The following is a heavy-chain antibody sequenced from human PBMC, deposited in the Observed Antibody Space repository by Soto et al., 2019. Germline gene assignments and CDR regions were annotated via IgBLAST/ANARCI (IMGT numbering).Heavy chain of an antibody. J-gene: IGHJ4*01. V-gene: IGHV3-30-3*01. D-gene: IGHD6-19*01. CDR1: GFSFGSYA. CDR2: ISYHGREI. Sequence: QVQLLESGGGVVQPGRSLRLSCEVSGFSFGSYAFHWVRQAPGKGLEWLSVISYHGREIYYADSVKDRFTISRDSFKNTVYLQMNSLRPVDTALYYCARDPAAVTGSFIDWWGQGTLVTVSS. CDR3: ARDPAAVTGSFIDW.